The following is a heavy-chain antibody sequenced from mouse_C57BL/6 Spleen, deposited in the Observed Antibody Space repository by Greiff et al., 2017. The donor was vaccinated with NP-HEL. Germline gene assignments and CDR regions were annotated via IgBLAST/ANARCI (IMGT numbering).Heavy chain of an antibody. Sequence: VQLQQPGAELVRPGSSVKLSCKASGYTFTSYWMHWVKQRPIQGLEWIGNIDPSDSETHYNQKFKDKATLTVDKSSSTAYMQLSSLTSEDSAVYYCARDYGSSSLYAMDYWGQGTSVTVSS. CDR1: GYTFTSYW. J-gene: IGHJ4*01. D-gene: IGHD1-1*01. CDR3: ARDYGSSSLYAMDY. CDR2: IDPSDSET. V-gene: IGHV1-52*01.